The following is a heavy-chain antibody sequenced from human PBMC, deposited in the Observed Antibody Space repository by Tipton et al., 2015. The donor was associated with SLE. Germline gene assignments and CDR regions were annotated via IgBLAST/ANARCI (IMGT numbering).Heavy chain of an antibody. CDR3: ARDGFSGSGSSRFDY. CDR2: VFHRGST. V-gene: IGHV4-34*12. J-gene: IGHJ4*02. Sequence: TLSLTCAVYGGSFNHSFWSWISQPPVKGLAWLGEVFHRGSTYYNPSLQSRVTISVDTSKNKVSLKLRSVTAADTAVYYCARDGFSGSGSSRFDYWGQGTLVTVSS. CDR1: GGSFNHSF. D-gene: IGHD1-26*01.